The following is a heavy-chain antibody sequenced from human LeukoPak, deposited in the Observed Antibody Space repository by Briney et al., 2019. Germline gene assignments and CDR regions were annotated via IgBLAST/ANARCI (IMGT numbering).Heavy chain of an antibody. Sequence: GGSLRLSCAASGFTFSSYSMNWVRQAPGKGLEWVSYISSSSSTIYYADSVKGRFTISRDNAKNSLYLQMNSLRAEDTAVYYCARSSTMYYDFWSGYFSRYYYYYMDVWGKGTTVTISS. V-gene: IGHV3-48*01. J-gene: IGHJ6*03. CDR2: ISSSSSTI. D-gene: IGHD3-3*01. CDR3: ARSSTMYYDFWSGYFSRYYYYYMDV. CDR1: GFTFSSYS.